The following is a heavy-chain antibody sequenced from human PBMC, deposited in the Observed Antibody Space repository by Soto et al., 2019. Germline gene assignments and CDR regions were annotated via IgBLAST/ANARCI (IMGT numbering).Heavy chain of an antibody. CDR1: GGSISSSY. V-gene: IGHV4-59*08. Sequence: QVQLQESGPVLVKPSENLSLTCTVSGGSISSSYWCWVRQPPGKGLEWIGYIYYSGSTNYNPALKSRVTISVDTSKNQCSLKLSAVTAADTAVYYCARRYGSCFDYWGQGTLVTVSS. D-gene: IGHD5-18*01. CDR3: ARRYGSCFDY. CDR2: IYYSGST. J-gene: IGHJ4*02.